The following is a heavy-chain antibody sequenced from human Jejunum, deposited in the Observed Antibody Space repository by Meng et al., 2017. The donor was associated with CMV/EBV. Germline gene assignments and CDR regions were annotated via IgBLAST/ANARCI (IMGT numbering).Heavy chain of an antibody. CDR2: IYYNGNA. CDR1: GASISSGDYP. Sequence: RLEGSAPRLLKPSKTLSPTCTVPGASISSGDYPWTWIRQSPGKGLEWIGYIYYNGNAYYNPSLQSRVSISVDTSKNEFSLNLNSVTAADTALYFCARGGIFRGIDYWGQGTLVTVSS. D-gene: IGHD3-10*01. V-gene: IGHV4-30-4*08. J-gene: IGHJ4*02. CDR3: ARGGIFRGIDY.